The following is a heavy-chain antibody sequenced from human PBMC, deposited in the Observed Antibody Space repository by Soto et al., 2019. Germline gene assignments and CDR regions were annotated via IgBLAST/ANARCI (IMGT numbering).Heavy chain of an antibody. CDR1: GFSFSTYP. D-gene: IGHD1-7*01. Sequence: EVQLLESGGGLVQPGGSFRLSCAASGFSFSTYPMSWCRQTPGKGLEWVSTISAAGDSTYNADSVKGRFTISRDNSRNTLYLQISSLRADDTAIYFCVKDTRTEWDHWGQGTLVTVS. CDR2: ISAAGDST. J-gene: IGHJ4*02. CDR3: VKDTRTEWDH. V-gene: IGHV3-23*01.